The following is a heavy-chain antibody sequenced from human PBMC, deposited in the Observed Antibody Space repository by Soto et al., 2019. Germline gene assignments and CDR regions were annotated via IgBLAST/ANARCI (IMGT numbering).Heavy chain of an antibody. CDR1: GYSFTSYW. V-gene: IGHV5-10-1*01. Sequence: GESLKISCKGSGYSFTSYWISWVRQMPGKGLEWMGRIDPSDSYTNYSPSFQGHVTISADKSISTAYLQWSSLKASDTAMYYCARLPHYYDSSGYPLTTNGDLYYYGMDVWGQGTTVTVSS. D-gene: IGHD3-22*01. J-gene: IGHJ6*02. CDR3: ARLPHYYDSSGYPLTTNGDLYYYGMDV. CDR2: IDPSDSYT.